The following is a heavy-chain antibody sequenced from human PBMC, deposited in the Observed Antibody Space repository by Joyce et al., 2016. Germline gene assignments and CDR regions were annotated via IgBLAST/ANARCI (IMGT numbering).Heavy chain of an antibody. CDR1: GFTFSSYW. Sequence: EVQLVESGGGLVQPGGSLRLSCTASGFTFSSYWMHWVRQVSGKVLWWVAHISSDASSTSYADSVNGRVTISRDNAKNTLYLHMNSLRTEDTAVYYCARTGGSYYDYYYYGLDVWGQGTTVIVSS. CDR2: ISSDASST. CDR3: ARTGGSYYDYYYYGLDV. V-gene: IGHV3-74*01. D-gene: IGHD1-26*01. J-gene: IGHJ6*02.